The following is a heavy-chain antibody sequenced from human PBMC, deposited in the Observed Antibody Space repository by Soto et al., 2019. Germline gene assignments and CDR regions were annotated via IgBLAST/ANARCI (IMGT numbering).Heavy chain of an antibody. CDR3: ARDKGGIRIAARPYYFDY. J-gene: IGHJ4*02. D-gene: IGHD6-6*01. Sequence: GASVKVSCKASGGTFSSYTISWVRQAPGQELEWMGRIIPILGIANYAQKFQGRVTITADKSTSTAYMELSSLRSEDTAVYYCARDKGGIRIAARPYYFDYWGQGTLVTVSS. CDR2: IIPILGIA. V-gene: IGHV1-69*04. CDR1: GGTFSSYT.